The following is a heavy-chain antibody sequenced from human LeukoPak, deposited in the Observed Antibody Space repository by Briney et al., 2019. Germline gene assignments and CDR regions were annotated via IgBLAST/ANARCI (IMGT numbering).Heavy chain of an antibody. D-gene: IGHD3-3*01. Sequence: ASVKVSCKASGYTFTSYYMHWVRQAPGQGLEWMGIINPGGGGTSYAQKFQGRVTMTRDTSTSTVYMELSSLTHGDTAVYFCARGGGSGSGNYVYFYWGKGTLVTVSS. CDR1: GYTFTSYY. CDR2: INPGGGGT. J-gene: IGHJ4*02. V-gene: IGHV1-46*01. CDR3: ARGGGSGSGNYVYFY.